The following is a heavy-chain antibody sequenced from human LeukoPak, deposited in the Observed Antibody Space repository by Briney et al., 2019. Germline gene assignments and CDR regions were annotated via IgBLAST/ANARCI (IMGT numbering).Heavy chain of an antibody. D-gene: IGHD2-2*03. V-gene: IGHV3-23*01. J-gene: IGHJ4*02. CDR3: AKITIGYCSSTSCYRDY. CDR1: GFIFSSYA. CDR2: ISGSGATT. Sequence: PGGSLRLSCEDSGFIFSSYAMSWVRQAPGKGLEWVSAISGSGATTYYADSVKGRFTISRDNSKNTLYLQMNSLRAEDTAVYYCAKITIGYCSSTSCYRDYWGQGTLVTVSS.